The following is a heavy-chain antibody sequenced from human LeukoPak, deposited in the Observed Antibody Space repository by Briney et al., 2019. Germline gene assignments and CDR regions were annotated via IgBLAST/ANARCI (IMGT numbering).Heavy chain of an antibody. J-gene: IGHJ5*02. V-gene: IGHV4-39*01. D-gene: IGHD3-10*01. Sequence: SETLSLTCTVSGVSISSTSYCWGWIRPPPGKGLEWIGSIYYSGRTYYNPSLKSRLTISVDTPKNQFSLKLSSVTAADTAVYYCAQSLGASTWFGNWFDPWGEGTLVAVSS. CDR3: AQSLGASTWFGNWFDP. CDR1: GVSISSTSYC. CDR2: IYYSGRT.